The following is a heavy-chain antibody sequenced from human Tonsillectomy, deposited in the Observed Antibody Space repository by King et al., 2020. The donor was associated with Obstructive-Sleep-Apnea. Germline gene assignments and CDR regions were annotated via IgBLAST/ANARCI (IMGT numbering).Heavy chain of an antibody. J-gene: IGHJ3*02. CDR3: AKVSYGDLPDVFDI. Sequence: VQLVESGGGLVQPGGSLRLSCTASGFTFTNYAMSWVRQAPGKGQEWVSAIRNSDDITDYADSVKGRFTISRDNSKNTLYLQMNSLRAEDTAVYYCAKVSYGDLPDVFDIWGQGTMVIVSS. V-gene: IGHV3-23*04. CDR2: IRNSDDIT. CDR1: GFTFTNYA. D-gene: IGHD4-17*01.